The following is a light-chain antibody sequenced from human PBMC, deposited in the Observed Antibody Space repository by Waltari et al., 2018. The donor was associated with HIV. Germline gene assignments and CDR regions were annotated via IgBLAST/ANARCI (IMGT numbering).Light chain of an antibody. CDR3: QVWHRSTDHWG. CDR1: NIGSKG. Sequence: SYVLTQPPSVSVAPGKTASITCEAANIGSKGVHWYQQKPGQAPMLVIYYDSDRPSGIPERVSGSNSGNTATLTISRVEAGDEADYYCQVWHRSTDHWGVGAGTKLTVV. J-gene: IGLJ3*02. V-gene: IGLV3-21*04. CDR2: YDS.